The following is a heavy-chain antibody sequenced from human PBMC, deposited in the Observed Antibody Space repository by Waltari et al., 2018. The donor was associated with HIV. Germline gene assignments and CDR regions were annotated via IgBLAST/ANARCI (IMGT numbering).Heavy chain of an antibody. CDR2: IIPLFGKA. Sequence: QVQLVQSGAEVKKPGSSVKVSCKASGGTVSSSDISWVRQAPGQGLEWMGAIIPLFGKANDAQKFQGRLTITADESTSTAYMELSSLRSEDTAVYYCARVPDRSGYQRYAMDVWGQGTTVTVS. CDR1: GGTVSSSD. CDR3: ARVPDRSGYQRYAMDV. V-gene: IGHV1-69*01. D-gene: IGHD3-22*01. J-gene: IGHJ6*02.